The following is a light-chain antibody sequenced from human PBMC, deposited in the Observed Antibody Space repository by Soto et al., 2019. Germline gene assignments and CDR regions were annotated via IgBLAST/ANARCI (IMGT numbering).Light chain of an antibody. CDR1: HSVRNN. Sequence: EMVMTQSPATLSVSPGERATLSCRASHSVRNNLAWYQKKPGQAPRLLIYGASTRATGIPARFSGSGSGTEFTLTISSLQSEDFAVYYCQQYNNWWTFGQGTRVEIK. J-gene: IGKJ1*01. CDR3: QQYNNWWT. CDR2: GAS. V-gene: IGKV3-15*01.